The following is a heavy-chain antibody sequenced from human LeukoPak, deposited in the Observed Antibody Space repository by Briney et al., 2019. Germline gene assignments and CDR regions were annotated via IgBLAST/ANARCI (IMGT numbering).Heavy chain of an antibody. J-gene: IGHJ4*02. Sequence: ASVKVSCKASGYTFTSYGISWVRQAPGQGLEWMGWISAYNGNTNYAQKLQGRVTMTTDTPTSTAYMELRSLRSDDTAVYYCARVVLDCSSTSCYKYIPDYWGQGTLVTVSS. V-gene: IGHV1-18*01. CDR3: ARVVLDCSSTSCYKYIPDY. D-gene: IGHD2-2*02. CDR2: ISAYNGNT. CDR1: GYTFTSYG.